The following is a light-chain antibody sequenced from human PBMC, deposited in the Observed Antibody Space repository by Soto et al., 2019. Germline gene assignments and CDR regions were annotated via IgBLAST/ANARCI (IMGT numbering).Light chain of an antibody. Sequence: DIQMTQSPSSVSASVGDRVTITCRASQGLSSWLAWYQQKPGKAPKLLIYAASTLQSGVPSRFSGSGFDTDFTLTISSLQPEDFATYYCQQANTFPITFGQGTRLEIK. CDR1: QGLSSW. CDR2: AAS. CDR3: QQANTFPIT. V-gene: IGKV1-12*01. J-gene: IGKJ5*01.